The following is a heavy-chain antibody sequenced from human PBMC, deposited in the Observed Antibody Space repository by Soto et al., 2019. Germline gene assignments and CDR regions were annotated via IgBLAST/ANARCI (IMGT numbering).Heavy chain of an antibody. V-gene: IGHV1-3*05. CDR1: GYIFTSYS. CDR3: ARHPPLTGDALDY. J-gene: IGHJ4*02. D-gene: IGHD7-27*01. Sequence: QVQLVQSGAEEKKPGASVKVSCKASGYIFTSYSLHWVRQAPGQGLEWMGWINPGNVNTKYSQKFQGRVTITRDTSANTAYMELSSLTSKDTAAYYCARHPPLTGDALDYWGQGTLVTVSS. CDR2: INPGNVNT.